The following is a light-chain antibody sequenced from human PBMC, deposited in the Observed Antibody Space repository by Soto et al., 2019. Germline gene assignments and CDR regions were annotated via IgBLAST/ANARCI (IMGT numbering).Light chain of an antibody. CDR3: QQYNNWAPWT. Sequence: EIVMTQSPATLSVSPGERATLSCRASQSVSSNLAWYQQKPGQAPRLLIYGASTRATGIPARFSGSGSGTESTLTISSPQSEDCAAYYCQQYNNWAPWTFGQGTKVAIK. CDR2: GAS. V-gene: IGKV3-15*01. J-gene: IGKJ1*01. CDR1: QSVSSN.